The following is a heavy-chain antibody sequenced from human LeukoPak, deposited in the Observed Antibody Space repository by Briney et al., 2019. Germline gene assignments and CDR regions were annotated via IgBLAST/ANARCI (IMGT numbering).Heavy chain of an antibody. CDR3: AKDVGGSSWSYYYYYMDV. CDR2: IRYDGSNK. Sequence: GGSLRLSCAASEFTFSSYGMHWVRQAPGKGLEWVAFIRYDGSNKYYADSVKGRFTISRDNSKNTLYLQMNSLRAEDTAVYYCAKDVGGSSWSYYYYYMDVWGKGTTVTVSS. J-gene: IGHJ6*03. V-gene: IGHV3-30*02. CDR1: EFTFSSYG. D-gene: IGHD6-13*01.